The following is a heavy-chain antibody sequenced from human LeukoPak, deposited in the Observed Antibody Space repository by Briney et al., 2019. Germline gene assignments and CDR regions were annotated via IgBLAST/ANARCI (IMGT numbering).Heavy chain of an antibody. V-gene: IGHV4-39*01. CDR2: IYYSGST. J-gene: IGHJ4*02. D-gene: IGHD4-11*01. CDR3: ASRYDYSNYIDY. CDR1: GGSISSSSYY. Sequence: SETLSLTCTVSGGSISSSSYYWGWIRQPPGKGLEWIGTIYYSGSTYYNPSLKSRVTISVDTSKNQFSLKLSSVTAADTAVYYCASRYDYSNYIDYWGQGTLVTVSA.